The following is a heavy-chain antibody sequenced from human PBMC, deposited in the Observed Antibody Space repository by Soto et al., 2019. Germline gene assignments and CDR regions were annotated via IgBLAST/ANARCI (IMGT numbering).Heavy chain of an antibody. CDR2: ISTDGGRT. CDR1: GYTFTTYY. V-gene: IGHV1-46*01. J-gene: IGHJ4*02. CDR3: ATRDPGHY. Sequence: QVQLVQSGAEVKKPGASVKVSCKASGYTFTTYYMHWVRQAPGQGLEWMGIISTDGGRTSYAQKFQGIVTMTRDTSTSTVYMELSSLGSEDTAVYYCATRDPGHYWGQGTLVTVSS.